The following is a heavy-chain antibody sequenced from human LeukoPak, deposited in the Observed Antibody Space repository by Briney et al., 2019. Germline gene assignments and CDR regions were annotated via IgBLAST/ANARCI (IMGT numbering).Heavy chain of an antibody. CDR2: IIPILGIA. CDR3: ASRRRAGGSSGSDY. CDR1: GGTFSSYA. Sequence: ASVKVSCKASGGTFSSYAISWVRQAPGQGLEWMGRIIPILGIANYAQKFQGRVTITADKSTSTAYMELSSLRSEDTAVYYCASRRRAGGSSGSDYWGQGNLVTVSS. J-gene: IGHJ4*02. V-gene: IGHV1-69*04. D-gene: IGHD3-22*01.